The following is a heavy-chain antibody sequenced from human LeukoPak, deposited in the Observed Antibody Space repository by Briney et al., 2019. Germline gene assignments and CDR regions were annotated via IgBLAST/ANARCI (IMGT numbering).Heavy chain of an antibody. D-gene: IGHD1-26*01. CDR3: ATDGSYPWYFDY. V-gene: IGHV1-24*01. Sequence: ASVKVSCKVSGYTLTELSMHWVRQAPGKGLEGMGGFDPEDGETIYAQKFQGRVTMTEDTSTDTAYMELSSLRSEDTAVYYCATDGSYPWYFDYWGQGTLVTVSS. CDR2: FDPEDGET. CDR1: GYTLTELS. J-gene: IGHJ4*02.